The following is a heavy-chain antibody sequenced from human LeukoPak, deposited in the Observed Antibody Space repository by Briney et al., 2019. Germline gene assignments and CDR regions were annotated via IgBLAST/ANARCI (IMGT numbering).Heavy chain of an antibody. V-gene: IGHV4-59*01. CDR2: IYYSGST. CDR3: ARSGTKTNGFDY. D-gene: IGHD2-8*01. J-gene: IGHJ4*02. CDR1: GGSISTYY. Sequence: SETLSLACTVSGGSISTYYWSWIRQPPGKGLEWIGYIYYSGSTNYSPSLQSRVTISVDTSRNQFSLRLISVTAADTAMYYCARSGTKTNGFDYWGQGTLVTVSS.